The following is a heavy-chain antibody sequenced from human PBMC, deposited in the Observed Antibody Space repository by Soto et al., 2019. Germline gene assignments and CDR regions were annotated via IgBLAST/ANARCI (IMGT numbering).Heavy chain of an antibody. Sequence: QLQLQESGSGLVKPSQTLSLTCAVSGGSISSGGYSWSWIRQPPGKGLEWIGYIHQTGITYYNPSLKSRVTISLDRSNNQFSLNLSSVTAANTAVYFCARDRKQSNYFDYWGHGTLVTVSS. CDR3: ARDRKQSNYFDY. V-gene: IGHV4-30-2*01. CDR2: IHQTGIT. CDR1: GGSISSGGYS. J-gene: IGHJ4*01.